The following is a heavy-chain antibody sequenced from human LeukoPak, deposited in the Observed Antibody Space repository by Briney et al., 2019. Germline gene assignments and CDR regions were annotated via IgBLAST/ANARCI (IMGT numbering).Heavy chain of an antibody. CDR3: ARACHGDCGDYYDSSGYYYMDV. Sequence: PSETLSLTCAVYGGSFSGYYWSWIRQPPGKGLEWIGEINHSGSTNYNPSLKSRVTISVDTSKNQFSLKLSSVTAEDTAVYYCARACHGDCGDYYDSSGYYYMDVWGKGTTVTVSS. D-gene: IGHD3-22*01. CDR1: GGSFSGYY. J-gene: IGHJ6*03. CDR2: INHSGST. V-gene: IGHV4-34*01.